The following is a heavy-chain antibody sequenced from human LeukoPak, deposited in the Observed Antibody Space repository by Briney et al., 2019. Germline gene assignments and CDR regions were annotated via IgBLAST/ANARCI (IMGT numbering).Heavy chain of an antibody. J-gene: IGHJ5*02. CDR1: GFTFSSYN. Sequence: GGSLRLSCAASGFTFSSYNMSWVRQAPGKGLEWVSSISSSSSYIYYADSVQGRFTISRDNAKNSLYLQMNSLRAEDTAVYYCARDRRGGSTSSSNRRFDPWGQGTLVTVSS. CDR3: ARDRRGGSTSSSNRRFDP. V-gene: IGHV3-21*01. CDR2: ISSSSSYI. D-gene: IGHD5-12*01.